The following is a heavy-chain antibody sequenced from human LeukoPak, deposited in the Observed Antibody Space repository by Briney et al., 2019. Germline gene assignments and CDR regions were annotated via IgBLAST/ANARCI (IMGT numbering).Heavy chain of an antibody. D-gene: IGHD1-26*01. CDR2: IKRDGSEK. V-gene: IGHV3-7*01. CDR1: GFTLSNYW. CDR3: ARGPNIYSGSYHEGDCYMDV. J-gene: IGHJ6*03. Sequence: GGSLRLSCAASGFTLSNYWVGWVRQAPGKGLEWVANIKRDGSEKYYVDSVKGRFTISRDNAKNSLYLQMNSLRAEDTAVYYCARGPNIYSGSYHEGDCYMDVWGKGTTVTVSS.